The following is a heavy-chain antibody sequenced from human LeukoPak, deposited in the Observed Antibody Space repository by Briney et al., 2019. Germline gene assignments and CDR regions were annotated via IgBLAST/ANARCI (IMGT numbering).Heavy chain of an antibody. CDR2: IYYSGST. V-gene: IGHV4-31*03. CDR3: ARIVWRTIFGVVTPYYFDY. Sequence: SQTLSLTCTVSGGSISSGGYYWSWIRQHPGKGLEWIGYIYYSGSTYYSPSLKSRVTISVDTSKNQFSLKLSSVTAADTAVYHCARIVWRTIFGVVTPYYFDYWGQGTLVTVSS. D-gene: IGHD3-3*01. J-gene: IGHJ4*02. CDR1: GGSISSGGYY.